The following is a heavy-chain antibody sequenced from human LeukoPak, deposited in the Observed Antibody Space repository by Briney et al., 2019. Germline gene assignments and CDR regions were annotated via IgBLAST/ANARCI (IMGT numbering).Heavy chain of an antibody. V-gene: IGHV3-48*01. Sequence: LAGGSLRLSCAASGFTFSSYSMNWVRQAPGKGLEWVSYISSSSSTIYYADSVKGRFTISRDNAKNTLYLQMNSLRVEDTAVYYCARDQGLGSSSSAVDYWGQGTLVTVSS. CDR2: ISSSSSTI. CDR3: ARDQGLGSSSSAVDY. J-gene: IGHJ4*02. CDR1: GFTFSSYS. D-gene: IGHD6-6*01.